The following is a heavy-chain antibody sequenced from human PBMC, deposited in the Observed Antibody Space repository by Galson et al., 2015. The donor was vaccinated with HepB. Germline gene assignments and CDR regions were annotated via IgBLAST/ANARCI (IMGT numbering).Heavy chain of an antibody. Sequence: SLRLSCAASGFTFSSYDMHWVRQATGKGLEWVSAIGTAGNTYYPDSVKGRFTISRENAKNSLYLQMNGLSVGDSAVYYFGRAGSGDYFLPDYWGQGDLVTVSS. CDR2: IGTAGNT. CDR1: GFTFSSYD. V-gene: IGHV3-13*01. CDR3: GRAGSGDYFLPDY. J-gene: IGHJ4*02. D-gene: IGHD3-22*01.